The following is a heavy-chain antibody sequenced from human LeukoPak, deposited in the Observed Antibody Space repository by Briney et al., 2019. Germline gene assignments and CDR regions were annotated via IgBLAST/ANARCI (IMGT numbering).Heavy chain of an antibody. V-gene: IGHV4-4*02. CDR3: ALSGLWNY. J-gene: IGHJ4*02. CDR1: GGSISNNNW. Sequence: KASETLSLTCAVSGGSISNNNWWSWVRQPPGKGLEWIGEIYHSGSTNHDPSLKSRVTISVDKSKNQFSLKLSSVTAADTAVYYCALSGLWNYWGQGTLVTVSS. D-gene: IGHD2/OR15-2a*01. CDR2: IYHSGST.